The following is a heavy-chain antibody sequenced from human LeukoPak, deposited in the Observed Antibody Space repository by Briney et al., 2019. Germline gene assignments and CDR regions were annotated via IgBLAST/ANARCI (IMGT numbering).Heavy chain of an antibody. Sequence: GGSLRLSCAASGFTFSSDGMHWVCQAPGKGLEGVAVIWSNGNNRYYADSVKGRFTVSRDNSKNTLSVQMHSLRAEDTAVYYCARGGRWLPLVRWKFDYWGQGTLVTVSS. CDR3: ARGGRWLPLVRWKFDY. D-gene: IGHD4-23*01. CDR2: IWSNGNNR. CDR1: GFTFSSDG. J-gene: IGHJ4*02. V-gene: IGHV3-33*01.